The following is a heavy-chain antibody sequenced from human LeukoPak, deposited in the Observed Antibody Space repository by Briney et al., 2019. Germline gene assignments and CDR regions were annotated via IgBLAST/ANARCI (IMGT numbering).Heavy chain of an antibody. CDR3: ARLTFSPTVTTSNWFDP. Sequence: SETLSLTCTVSGGSISSYYWSWIRQPAGKGLEWIGRIYTSGSTNYNPSLKSRVTMSVDTSKNQFSLKLSSVTAADTAVYYCARLTFSPTVTTSNWFDPWGQGTLVTVSS. J-gene: IGHJ5*02. CDR1: GGSISSYY. CDR2: IYTSGST. V-gene: IGHV4-4*07. D-gene: IGHD4-17*01.